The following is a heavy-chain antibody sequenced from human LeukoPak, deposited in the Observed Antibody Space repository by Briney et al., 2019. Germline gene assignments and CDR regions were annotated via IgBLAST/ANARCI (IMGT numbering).Heavy chain of an antibody. CDR3: ARGSEYSSSAAFDY. CDR1: GGSISSGGYS. D-gene: IGHD6-6*01. Sequence: SQTLSLTCAVSGGSISSGGYSWSWIRQPPGKGLEWIGYIYHSGSTYYNPSLKSRVTISVDTSKNQFSLKLSSVTAADTAVYYCARGSEYSSSAAFDYWGQGTLVTVSS. J-gene: IGHJ4*02. CDR2: IYHSGST. V-gene: IGHV4-30-2*01.